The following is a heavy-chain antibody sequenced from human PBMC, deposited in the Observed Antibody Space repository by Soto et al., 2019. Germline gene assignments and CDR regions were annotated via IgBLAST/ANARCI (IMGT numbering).Heavy chain of an antibody. D-gene: IGHD3-3*01. V-gene: IGHV3-66*01. CDR1: GFTVSSNY. Sequence: GGSLRLSCAASGFTVSSNYMSWVRQAPGKGLEWVSVIYSGGSTYYADSVKGRFTISRDNSKNTLYLQMNSLRAEDTAVYYCARALVIWSGYLNAFDIWGQGTMVTVSS. J-gene: IGHJ3*02. CDR2: IYSGGST. CDR3: ARALVIWSGYLNAFDI.